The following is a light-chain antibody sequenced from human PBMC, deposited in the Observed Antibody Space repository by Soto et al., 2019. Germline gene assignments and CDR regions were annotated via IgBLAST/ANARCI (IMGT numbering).Light chain of an antibody. CDR2: AAS. CDR1: QSISSY. J-gene: IGKJ5*01. V-gene: IGKV1-39*01. CDR3: QQRNSTPFT. Sequence: DIQMTQSPSSLSTSVGERVTITCRASQSISSYLNWYQQKPGKAPKLLIYAASSLQSGGPSRFSGSGSGTDFTLTISSLQPEGFALDYCQQRNSTPFTFGQGTRLEIK.